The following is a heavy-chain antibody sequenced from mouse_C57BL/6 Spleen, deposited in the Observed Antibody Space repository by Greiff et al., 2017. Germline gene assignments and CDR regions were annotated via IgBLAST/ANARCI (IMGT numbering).Heavy chain of an antibody. CDR1: GYPFTNYW. V-gene: IGHV1-63*01. CDR2: IYPGGGYT. J-gene: IGHJ2*01. CDR3: AREYTAVVATPYYFDY. Sequence: QVQLQQSGAELVRPGTSVKMSCKASGYPFTNYWIGWAKQRPGHGLEWIGDIYPGGGYTTYNEKFKGKATMAADKSSSTAYLQFSSLTSEDSAIYYCAREYTAVVATPYYFDYWGQGTTLTVSS. D-gene: IGHD1-1*01.